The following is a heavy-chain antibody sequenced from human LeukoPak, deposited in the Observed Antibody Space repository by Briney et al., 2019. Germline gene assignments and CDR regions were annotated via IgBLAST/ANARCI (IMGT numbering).Heavy chain of an antibody. D-gene: IGHD3-22*01. J-gene: IGHJ4*02. CDR1: GFSFSTYS. V-gene: IGHV3-21*01. CDR2: ISSSSSYI. Sequence: GGSLRLSCAASGFSFSTYSMNWVRQAPGKGLEWVSSISSSSSYIYYADSVRGRFTISRDNSKNTLYLQMNSLRAEDTAVYYCARATVSSGYRDTNFDHWGQGTLVTVSS. CDR3: ARATVSSGYRDTNFDH.